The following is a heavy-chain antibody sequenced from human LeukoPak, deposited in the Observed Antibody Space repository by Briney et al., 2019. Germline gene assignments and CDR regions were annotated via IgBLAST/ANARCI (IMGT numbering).Heavy chain of an antibody. Sequence: GGSLRLSCAASGFTFSNYGMHWVRQAPGKGLEWVSGISWNSGSIGYADSVKGRFTISRDNAKNSLYLQMNSLRAEDTALYYCAKVPRGYCGGACYFDSWGQGPLVTVSS. CDR2: ISWNSGSI. D-gene: IGHD2-21*02. CDR3: AKVPRGYCGGACYFDS. J-gene: IGHJ4*02. CDR1: GFTFSNYG. V-gene: IGHV3-9*01.